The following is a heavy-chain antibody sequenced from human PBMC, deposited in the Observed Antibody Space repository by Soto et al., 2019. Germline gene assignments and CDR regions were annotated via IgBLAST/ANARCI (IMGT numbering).Heavy chain of an antibody. CDR3: AREASVLIPAAQPSRFDS. D-gene: IGHD2-2*01. J-gene: IGHJ4*02. CDR2: ISPYSGYT. CDR1: GYSFMKYG. Sequence: ASVKVSCKGFGYSFMKYGINWVRQAPGQGLEWVGWISPYSGYTHSAQKFHGRLTLTTDTAASTAYMELRILRSADTALYYCAREASVLIPAAQPSRFDSWGQRTLVTVSS. V-gene: IGHV1-18*01.